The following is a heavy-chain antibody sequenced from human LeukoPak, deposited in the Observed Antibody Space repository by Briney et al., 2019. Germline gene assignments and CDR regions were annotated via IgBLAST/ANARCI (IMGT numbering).Heavy chain of an antibody. CDR2: MNPKSGNT. CDR3: ARVYGEIDY. CDR1: GYIFTNYD. V-gene: IGHV1-8*01. J-gene: IGHJ4*02. D-gene: IGHD4-17*01. Sequence: GASLKASCKASGYIFTNYDINWVRQATEQGREWMGWMNPKSGNTGYAQKFQGRVTMTRDTSITKAYMELSSLRSEDTAVYYCARVYGEIDYWGQGTLVTVSS.